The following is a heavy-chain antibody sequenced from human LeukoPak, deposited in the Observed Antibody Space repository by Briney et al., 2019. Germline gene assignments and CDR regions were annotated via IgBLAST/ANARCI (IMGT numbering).Heavy chain of an antibody. CDR3: ARDGLGYYYGSGSYYRGAY. J-gene: IGHJ4*02. Sequence: ASVKVSCKASGYTFTSYAMNWVRQAPGQGLEWMGWINTNTGNPTYAQGFTGRFVFSLDTSVSTAYLQISSLKAEDAAVYYCARDGLGYYYGSGSYYRGAYWGQGTLVTVSS. V-gene: IGHV7-4-1*02. CDR2: INTNTGNP. D-gene: IGHD3-10*01. CDR1: GYTFTSYA.